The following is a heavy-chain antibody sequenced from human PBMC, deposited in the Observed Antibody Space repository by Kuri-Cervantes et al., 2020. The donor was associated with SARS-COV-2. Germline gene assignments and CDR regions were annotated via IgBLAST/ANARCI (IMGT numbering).Heavy chain of an antibody. V-gene: IGHV4-39*01. D-gene: IGHD7-27*01. CDR3: ARTQLGMNMDV. CDR2: IYYSGST. Sequence: ETLSLTCTVSGGSISISSYYWGWIRQPPGKGLEWVGSIYYSGSTYYNPSLKSRVTISVDTSKNQFSLKLSSVTAADTAVYYCARTQLGMNMDVWGKGTTVTVSS. J-gene: IGHJ6*03. CDR1: GGSISISSYY.